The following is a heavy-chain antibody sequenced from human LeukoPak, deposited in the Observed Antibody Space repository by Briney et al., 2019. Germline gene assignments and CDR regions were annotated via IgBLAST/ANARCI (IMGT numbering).Heavy chain of an antibody. V-gene: IGHV1-69*05. Sequence: SVKASCKASGGTFSSYAISWVRQAPGQGLEWMGGIIPIFGTANYAQKFQGWVTMTRDTSISTAYMELSRLRSDDTAVYYCARSGRYYDILTGYYLFDYWGQGTLVTVSS. CDR1: GGTFSSYA. J-gene: IGHJ4*02. D-gene: IGHD3-9*01. CDR3: ARSGRYYDILTGYYLFDY. CDR2: IIPIFGTA.